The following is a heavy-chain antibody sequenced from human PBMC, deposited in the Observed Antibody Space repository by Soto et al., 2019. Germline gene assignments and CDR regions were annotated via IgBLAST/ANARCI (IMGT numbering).Heavy chain of an antibody. CDR2: IYYGGTT. J-gene: IGHJ4*02. CDR1: VGPMTGGYY. D-gene: IGHD2-15*01. Sequence: SETLSLTCDVSVGPMTGGYYWGWIRQSPGKGLEWIGSIYYGGTTFYNPSLRSRLAISIDTSKNQFSLRLSPVTAADTALYCCARGWYYFDFWGQGTLVAVSS. CDR3: ARGWYYFDF. V-gene: IGHV4-38-2*01.